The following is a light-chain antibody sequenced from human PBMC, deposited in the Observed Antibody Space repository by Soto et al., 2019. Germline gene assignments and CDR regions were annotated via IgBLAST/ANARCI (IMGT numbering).Light chain of an antibody. CDR1: QSVSSY. V-gene: IGKV3-11*01. CDR3: QQRSNWQLT. Sequence: EIVLTQSPATLSLSPGAIATLSCRASQSVSSYLAWYQQKPGQAPRLLISDAYNMAPGIPARFSGSGSGTDFTLTISSLEPEDGAVYYCQQRSNWQLTFGGGTKVEIK. CDR2: DAY. J-gene: IGKJ4*01.